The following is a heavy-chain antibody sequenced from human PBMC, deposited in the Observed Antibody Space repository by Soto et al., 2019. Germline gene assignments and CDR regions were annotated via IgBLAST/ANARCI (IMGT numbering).Heavy chain of an antibody. CDR3: ASARPGDRRFDP. V-gene: IGHV4-39*01. J-gene: IGHJ5*02. Sequence: SETLSLTCTVSGDSISSSSYYWDWIRQPPGKGLEWIGSIYYSGSTYYNPSLKSRVTISVDTSKNQFSLKLSSVTAADTAVYYCASARPGDRRFDPCGQGALVTVSS. CDR1: GDSISSSSYY. CDR2: IYYSGST. D-gene: IGHD2-21*02.